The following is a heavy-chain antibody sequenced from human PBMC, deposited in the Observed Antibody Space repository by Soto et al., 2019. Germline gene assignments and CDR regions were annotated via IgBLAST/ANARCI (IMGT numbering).Heavy chain of an antibody. CDR1: GGTFSSYT. V-gene: IGHV1-69*04. CDR3: ARDGIVVVVAAYNNWFDP. J-gene: IGHJ5*02. Sequence: GASVKVSCKASGGTFSSYTISWVRQAPGQGLEWMGRIIPILGIANYAQKFQGRVTITADKSTSTAYMELSSLRSEDTAVYYCARDGIVVVVAAYNNWFDPWGQGTLVTVSS. D-gene: IGHD2-15*01. CDR2: IIPILGIA.